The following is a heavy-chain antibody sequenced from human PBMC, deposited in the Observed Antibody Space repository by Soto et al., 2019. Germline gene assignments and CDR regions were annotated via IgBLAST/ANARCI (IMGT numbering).Heavy chain of an antibody. CDR3: ARGTTISPGGYYYYYGMDV. CDR2: INAGNGNT. Sequence: ASVKVSCKASGYTFTSYAMHWVRQAPGQRLEWMGWINAGNGNTKYSQKFQGRVTITRDTSASTAYMELSSLRSEDTAVYYCARGTTISPGGYYYYYGMDVWGQGTTVTVPS. V-gene: IGHV1-3*01. CDR1: GYTFTSYA. D-gene: IGHD3-9*01. J-gene: IGHJ6*02.